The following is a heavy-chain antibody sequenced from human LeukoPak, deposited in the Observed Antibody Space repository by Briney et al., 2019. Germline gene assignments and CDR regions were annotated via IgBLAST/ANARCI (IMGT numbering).Heavy chain of an antibody. Sequence: ASVKVSCKASGYTFTSYYMHWVRQAPGQGLEWMGIINPNSGGTNYAQKFQGRVTMTRDTSISTAYMELSRLRSDDTAVYYCARDGVGATPSAYSFDYWGQGTLVTVSS. D-gene: IGHD1-26*01. CDR2: INPNSGGT. V-gene: IGHV1-2*02. J-gene: IGHJ4*02. CDR1: GYTFTSYY. CDR3: ARDGVGATPSAYSFDY.